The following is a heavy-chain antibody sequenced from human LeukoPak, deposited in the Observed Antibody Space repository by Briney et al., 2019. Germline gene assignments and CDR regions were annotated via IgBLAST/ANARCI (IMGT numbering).Heavy chain of an antibody. D-gene: IGHD1-26*01. CDR3: VRIRDSGSYYFYYGMDV. CDR1: GFTFSSYA. CDR2: ISRSSSTI. Sequence: GGSLRLSCAASGFTFSSYAMSWVRQAPGKGLEWVSYISRSSSTILYADSVKGRFTISRDKAKNSVYLQMNSLRDEDTAVYHCVRIRDSGSYYFYYGMDVWGQGTTVTVSS. V-gene: IGHV3-48*02. J-gene: IGHJ6*02.